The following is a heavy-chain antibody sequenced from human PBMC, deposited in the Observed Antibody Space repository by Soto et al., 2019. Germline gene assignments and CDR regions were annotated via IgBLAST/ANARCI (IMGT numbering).Heavy chain of an antibody. D-gene: IGHD6-19*01. Sequence: ASETLSLTCTVSGGSISSYYWSWVRQPPGKGLEWIGYIYYSGSTNYNPSLKSRVTISVDTSKNQFSLKLSSVTAADTAVYYCARVGSSGWYANYYYYMDVWGKGTTVTVSS. J-gene: IGHJ6*03. V-gene: IGHV4-59*01. CDR1: GGSISSYY. CDR2: IYYSGST. CDR3: ARVGSSGWYANYYYYMDV.